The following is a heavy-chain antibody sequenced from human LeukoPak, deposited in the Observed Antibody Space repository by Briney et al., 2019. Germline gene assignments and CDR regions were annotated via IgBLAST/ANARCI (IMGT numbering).Heavy chain of an antibody. Sequence: SETLSLTCTVSGGSIRRHYWSWIRQSAGKGLEWMGRIYKSGSNSENTNYNPSLESRVTVAADTSNNQFSLTLSSVTAADTAVYYCARASLSIGGYSSFDYWGQGILVNVSS. V-gene: IGHV4-4*07. CDR3: ARASLSIGGYSSFDY. D-gene: IGHD2-15*01. J-gene: IGHJ4*02. CDR1: GGSIRRHY. CDR2: IYKSGSNSENT.